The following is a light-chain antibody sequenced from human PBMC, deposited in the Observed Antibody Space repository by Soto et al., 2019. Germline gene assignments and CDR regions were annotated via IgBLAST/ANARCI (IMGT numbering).Light chain of an antibody. CDR2: GTS. V-gene: IGKV3D-20*02. J-gene: IGKJ1*01. CDR1: QSVSSNQ. CDR3: QQRSNWPRT. Sequence: EIVLTQSPGTVSLSPGEGASLSCRASQSVSSNQIAWYQQRPGQTPRLLMYGTSSRAPGIPDRFCGSGSGTGFTLTISSLQSEDFAVYYCQQRSNWPRTFGQGTKVDIK.